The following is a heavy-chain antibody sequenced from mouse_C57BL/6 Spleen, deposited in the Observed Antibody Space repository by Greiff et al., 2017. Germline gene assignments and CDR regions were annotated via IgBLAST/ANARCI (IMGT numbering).Heavy chain of an antibody. CDR1: GYTFTSYW. Sequence: EVKLQESGTVLARPGASVKMSCKTSGYTFTSYWMHWVKQRPGQGLEWIGAIYPGNSDTSYNQKFKGKAKLTAVTSASTAYMELSSLTNEDSAVYYCTRRGDGSSYGNYYAMDYWGQGTSVTVSS. V-gene: IGHV1-5*01. CDR2: IYPGNSDT. J-gene: IGHJ4*01. CDR3: TRRGDGSSYGNYYAMDY. D-gene: IGHD1-1*01.